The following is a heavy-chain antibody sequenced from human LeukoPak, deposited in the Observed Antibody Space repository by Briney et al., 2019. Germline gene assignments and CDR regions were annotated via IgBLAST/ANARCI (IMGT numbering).Heavy chain of an antibody. CDR1: GGSISSDY. J-gene: IGHJ4*02. Sequence: SETLSLTCTVSGGSISSDYWSWIRQPPGKGLEWIGYIYYSGSTNYNPSLKSRVSISIDTSKNQFSLKLSSVTAADTAVYYCARAGLELDRTLDYWGQGTLVTVSS. CDR3: ARAGLELDRTLDY. V-gene: IGHV4-59*12. CDR2: IYYSGST. D-gene: IGHD1-7*01.